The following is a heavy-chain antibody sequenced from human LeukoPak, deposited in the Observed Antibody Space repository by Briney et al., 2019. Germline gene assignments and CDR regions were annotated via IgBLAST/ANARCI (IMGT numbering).Heavy chain of an antibody. V-gene: IGHV3-49*04. J-gene: IGHJ4*02. CDR3: VRWDSRYFDH. CDR1: GFTFGDYA. CDR2: IRSKAYGGTT. D-gene: IGHD6-13*01. Sequence: GGSLRLSCTASGFTFGDYAMGWVRQAPGKGLGWVGFIRSKAYGGTTEYAASVKGRFTISGDDSKSIAYLQMNSLKTEDTAVYYCVRWDSRYFDHWGQGTLVTVSS.